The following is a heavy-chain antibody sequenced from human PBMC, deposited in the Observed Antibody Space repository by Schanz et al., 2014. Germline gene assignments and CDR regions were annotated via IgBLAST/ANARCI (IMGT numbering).Heavy chain of an antibody. V-gene: IGHV3-23*01. J-gene: IGHJ4*02. D-gene: IGHD6-13*01. CDR3: AKSQGSSFDS. CDR1: TFTFDHYA. Sequence: EVQLLESGGGLVQPGGSLRLSCSASTFTFDHYAMTWVRQAPGKGLEWVSSISSGGGSTYYADSVKGRFTISRDNSKNTLYLQMKSLRAEDTAVYYCAKSQGSSFDSWGQGTLVTVSS. CDR2: ISSGGGST.